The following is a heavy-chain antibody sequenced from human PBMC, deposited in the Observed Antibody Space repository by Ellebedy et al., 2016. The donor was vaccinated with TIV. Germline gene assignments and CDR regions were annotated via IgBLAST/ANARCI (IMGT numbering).Heavy chain of an antibody. CDR2: IYYSGST. CDR3: ARDAYCGGDCRMGGWFDP. V-gene: IGHV4-31*03. CDR1: GGSISSGGYY. D-gene: IGHD2-21*02. Sequence: MPSETLSLTCTVSGGSISSGGYYWSWILQHPGKGLEWIGYIYYSGSTYYNPSLKTRVTISVDTSKNQFSLKLSSVTAAETAVYYCARDAYCGGDCRMGGWFDPWGQGTLVTVSS. J-gene: IGHJ5*02.